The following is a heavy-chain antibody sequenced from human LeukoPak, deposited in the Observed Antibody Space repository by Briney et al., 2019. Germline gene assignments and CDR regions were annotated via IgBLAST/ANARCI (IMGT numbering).Heavy chain of an antibody. CDR1: GFTFTSYA. V-gene: IGHV3-23*01. CDR2: ISGSGGST. CDR3: DKSGIWFGELLSHFDY. J-gene: IGHJ4*02. D-gene: IGHD3-10*01. Sequence: GGSLRLSCAASGFTFTSYAMSWVRQAPGKGLEWVASISGSGGSTDYADSVKGRFTISRDNSKNTLYLQMNSLRAEDTAVYYCDKSGIWFGELLSHFDYWGQGPLVTVSS.